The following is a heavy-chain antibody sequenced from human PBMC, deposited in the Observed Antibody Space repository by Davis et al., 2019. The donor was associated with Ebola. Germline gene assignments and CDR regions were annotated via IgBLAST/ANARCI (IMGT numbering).Heavy chain of an antibody. CDR3: ARAQFPTTSDH. CDR1: GYTFTNYG. V-gene: IGHV1-18*04. J-gene: IGHJ4*02. CDR2: INPHNGNT. Sequence: ASVKVSCKTSGYTFTNYGITWVRQAPGQGLECMGWINPHNGNTNYAQNVQDRVTMTTDTSTSTAYMEVGSLRSDDTAVYYCARAQFPTTSDHWGQGTLVTVSS. D-gene: IGHD1-1*01.